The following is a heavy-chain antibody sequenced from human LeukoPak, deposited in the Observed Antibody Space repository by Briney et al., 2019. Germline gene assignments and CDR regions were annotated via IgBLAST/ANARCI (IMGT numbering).Heavy chain of an antibody. CDR3: ARDYVVVVVTEAFDI. CDR2: ISGSGSNT. CDR1: GFIFSNYA. J-gene: IGHJ3*02. Sequence: SGGSLRLSCAASGFIFSNYAMRWVRQAPGQGLEWVSGISGSGSNTYYGDSVKGRFTISRDNAKNSLYLQMNSLRAEDTAVYYCARDYVVVVVTEAFDIWGQGTMVTVSS. D-gene: IGHD2-15*01. V-gene: IGHV3-23*01.